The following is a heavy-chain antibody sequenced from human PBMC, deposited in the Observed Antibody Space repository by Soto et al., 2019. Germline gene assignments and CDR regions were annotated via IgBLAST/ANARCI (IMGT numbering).Heavy chain of an antibody. D-gene: IGHD5-12*01. V-gene: IGHV3-7*01. J-gene: IGHJ6*03. CDR1: GFTFSNYL. Sequence: GGSLRLSCAASGFTFSNYLMSWVRQAPGKGLEWVANIKQDGSEKYYVDSVKGRFTVSRDNAKNSLYLQMYSLRAEDTAVYYCARVDLRTRDYYYYMDVWGKGTTVTVAS. CDR2: IKQDGSEK. CDR3: ARVDLRTRDYYYYMDV.